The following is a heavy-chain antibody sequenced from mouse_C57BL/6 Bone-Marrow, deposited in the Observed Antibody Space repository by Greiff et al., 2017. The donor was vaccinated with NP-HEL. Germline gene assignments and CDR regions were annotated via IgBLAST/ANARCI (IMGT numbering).Heavy chain of an antibody. J-gene: IGHJ3*01. Sequence: VKLQQSGAELVRPGASVKLSCKASGYTFTSYGISWVQQRTGQGLEWIGEIYPRSGNNYYNEKFKGKATLTADKASSTAYMELRSLTSEDSTVYFCSRKGYFSNYGFAYWGQGTLVTVSA. CDR3: SRKGYFSNYGFAY. CDR1: GYTFTSYG. D-gene: IGHD2-5*01. V-gene: IGHV1-81*01. CDR2: IYPRSGNN.